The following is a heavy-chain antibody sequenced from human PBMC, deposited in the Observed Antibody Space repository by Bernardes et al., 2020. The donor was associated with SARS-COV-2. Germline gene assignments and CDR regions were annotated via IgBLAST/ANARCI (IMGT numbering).Heavy chain of an antibody. CDR1: GFTFDDYA. Sequence: GGSLRLSCAASGFTFDDYAMHWVRQAPGKGLEWVSGISWNSGSIGYADSVKGRFTISRDNAKNSLYLQMNSLRAEDTALYYCALLPPTSGYDYYYYGMDVWGQGTTVTVSS. CDR3: ALLPPTSGYDYYYYGMDV. D-gene: IGHD5-12*01. V-gene: IGHV3-9*01. CDR2: ISWNSGSI. J-gene: IGHJ6*02.